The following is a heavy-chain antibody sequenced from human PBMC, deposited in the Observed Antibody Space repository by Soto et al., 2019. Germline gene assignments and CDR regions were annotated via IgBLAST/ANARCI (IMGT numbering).Heavy chain of an antibody. CDR1: GYTFTGYY. J-gene: IGHJ5*02. V-gene: IGHV1-2*02. D-gene: IGHD3-10*01. Sequence: VSVKVSCKASGYTFTGYYMHWVRQAPGQGLEWMGWINPNSGGTNYAQKFQGRVTMTRDTSISTAYMELSRLRSDDTAVYYCARAVTMVRGVIYWFDPWGQGTLVTVPS. CDR3: ARAVTMVRGVIYWFDP. CDR2: INPNSGGT.